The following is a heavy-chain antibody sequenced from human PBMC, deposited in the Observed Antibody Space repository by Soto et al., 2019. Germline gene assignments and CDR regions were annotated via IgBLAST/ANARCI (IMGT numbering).Heavy chain of an antibody. CDR3: AKGDSGAYYTFFS. Sequence: EVQLLESGGGVVQPGGSLRLSCAASGFTFSSYAMSWVRQAPGEGLQWVSSVSGSGDSTKYADSVKGRFTVSRDNSQNTLFLQMNSLRAEDTAVYHCAKGDSGAYYTFFSWGQGTLVTVSS. V-gene: IGHV3-23*01. J-gene: IGHJ5*02. CDR2: VSGSGDST. CDR1: GFTFSSYA. D-gene: IGHD4-17*01.